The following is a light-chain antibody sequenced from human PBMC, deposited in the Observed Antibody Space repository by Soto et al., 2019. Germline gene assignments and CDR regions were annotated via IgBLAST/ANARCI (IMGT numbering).Light chain of an antibody. Sequence: DIPMTQSPYSLSASVGDRVTITCRASQSITSYLNWYQQKPGKAPQLLIYAASSLQSGVPSRFSGSGSGTDFTLTISSLQPEDFATYFCQQSYTTPWTFGQGTKVEVK. V-gene: IGKV1-39*01. J-gene: IGKJ1*01. CDR3: QQSYTTPWT. CDR1: QSITSY. CDR2: AAS.